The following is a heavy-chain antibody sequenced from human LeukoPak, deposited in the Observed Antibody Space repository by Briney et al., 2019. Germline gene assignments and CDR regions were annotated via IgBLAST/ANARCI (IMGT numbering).Heavy chain of an antibody. CDR3: ARTFYDFWSGFSNYDSFHI. Sequence: SQTLSLTCAVYGGSFSGYYWGWIRQPPGKGQEWIGEINHSGSTNYNPSLKSRVTISVDTSTNQFSLKLSSVTAADTAVYYCARTFYDFWSGFSNYDSFHIWGQGTLVTVSS. V-gene: IGHV4-34*01. CDR2: INHSGST. D-gene: IGHD3-3*01. CDR1: GGSFSGYY. J-gene: IGHJ3*02.